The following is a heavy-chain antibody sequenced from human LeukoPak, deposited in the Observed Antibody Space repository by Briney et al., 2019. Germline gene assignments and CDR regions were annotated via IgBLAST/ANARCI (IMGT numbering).Heavy chain of an antibody. CDR2: ISGSGGST. V-gene: IGHV3-23*01. CDR3: ARGTQRWLQMGVDY. Sequence: GGSLRLSCAASGFTFSSYGMSWVRQAPGKGLEWVSAISGSGGSTYYADSVKGRFTISRDNSKNSLYLQMNSLRAEDTAVYYCARGTQRWLQMGVDYWGQGTLVAVSS. D-gene: IGHD5-24*01. J-gene: IGHJ4*02. CDR1: GFTFSSYG.